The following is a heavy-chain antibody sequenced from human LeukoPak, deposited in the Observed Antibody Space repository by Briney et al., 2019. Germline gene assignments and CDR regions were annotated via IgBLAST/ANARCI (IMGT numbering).Heavy chain of an antibody. CDR1: GFTFSSYG. CDR3: AKAFMVGGVITTELDY. J-gene: IGHJ4*02. V-gene: IGHV3-30*18. D-gene: IGHD3-22*01. CDR2: ISYDGSNK. Sequence: GGSLRLSCAASGFTFSSYGMHWVRQAPGKGLEWVAVISYDGSNKYYADSVKGRFTISRDNSKNTLYLQMNSLRAEDTAVYYCAKAFMVGGVITTELDYWGQGTLVTVSS.